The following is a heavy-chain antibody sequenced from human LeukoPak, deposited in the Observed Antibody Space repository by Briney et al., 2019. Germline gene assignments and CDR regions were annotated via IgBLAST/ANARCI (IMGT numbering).Heavy chain of an antibody. J-gene: IGHJ4*02. Sequence: GGSLRLSCAASGVTFSSYSMNWVRQAPGKGLEWVSSITSSSSFIYYADSVRGRFTISRDNAKNSLYLQMNSLRAEDTAVYYCAIDSRGYYRNWGPGSLVSVSS. CDR3: AIDSRGYYRN. D-gene: IGHD3-22*01. V-gene: IGHV3-21*01. CDR2: ITSSSSFI. CDR1: GVTFSSYS.